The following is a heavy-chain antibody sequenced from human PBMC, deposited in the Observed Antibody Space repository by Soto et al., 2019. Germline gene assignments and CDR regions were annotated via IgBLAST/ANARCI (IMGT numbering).Heavy chain of an antibody. D-gene: IGHD5-18*01. CDR1: GVTVSSNY. CDR3: ARHGYNYGGGYFDY. J-gene: IGHJ4*02. CDR2: IYSGGST. V-gene: IGHV3-66*04. Sequence: EVQLVESGGGLVQPGGSLRLSCVASGVTVSSNYMSWVRQAPGKGLEWVSVIYSGGSTYYADSVKGRFTISRDNSKNTLHLQMNSLRAEDTAVYYCARHGYNYGGGYFDYWGQGTLVTVSS.